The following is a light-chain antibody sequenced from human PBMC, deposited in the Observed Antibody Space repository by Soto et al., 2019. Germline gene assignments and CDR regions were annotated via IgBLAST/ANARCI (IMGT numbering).Light chain of an antibody. V-gene: IGKV1-16*01. CDR1: QDINNF. CDR2: AAP. CDR3: QHYDGYPQT. Sequence: DIQMTQSPSSLSASVGDRVTITCRASQDINNFLAWFQQKPGRAPKTLIFAAPRLHSGIPSRFSGSGSGTTFTLTISSQQPEDLGTYYCQHYDGYPQTFGQGTRLEIK. J-gene: IGKJ5*01.